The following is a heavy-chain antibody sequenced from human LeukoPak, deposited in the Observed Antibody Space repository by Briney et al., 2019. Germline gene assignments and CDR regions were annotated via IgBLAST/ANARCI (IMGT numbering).Heavy chain of an antibody. J-gene: IGHJ6*02. CDR3: ARSPSIADFYYYGMDV. D-gene: IGHD6-6*01. V-gene: IGHV1-69*04. CDR1: GGTFSSYA. Sequence: SVKVSCTASGGTFSSYAISWVRQAPGQGLEWMGRIIPILGIANYAQKFQGRVTITADKSTSTAYMELSSLRSEDTAVYYCARSPSIADFYYYGMDVWGQGTTVTVSS. CDR2: IIPILGIA.